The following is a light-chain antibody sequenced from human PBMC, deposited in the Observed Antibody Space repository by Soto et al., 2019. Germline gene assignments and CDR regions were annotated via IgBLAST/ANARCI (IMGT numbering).Light chain of an antibody. CDR3: QQYYSTLSWT. V-gene: IGKV4-1*01. J-gene: IGKJ1*01. Sequence: DIVMTQFPDSLAVSLGERATINCKSSQSILYSSNNKNYLVWYQQKPGQPPKLLIYWASTRESGVPDRFSGSGSGTDFTLTISSLQAEDVAVYYCQQYYSTLSWTFGQGTKVDIK. CDR2: WAS. CDR1: QSILYSSNNKNY.